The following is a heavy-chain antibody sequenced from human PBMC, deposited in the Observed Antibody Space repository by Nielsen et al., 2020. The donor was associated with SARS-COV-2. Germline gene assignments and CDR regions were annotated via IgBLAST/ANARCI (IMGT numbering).Heavy chain of an antibody. V-gene: IGHV1-2*06. CDR2: INPNSGGT. CDR1: GYTFTGYH. D-gene: IGHD6-19*01. Sequence: ASVKVSCKASGYTFTGYHIHWVRQAPGQGLEWIGRINPNSGGTDYAQKFQGMVTMTRDTSVSTAYMELRRLTSDDTAFYYCARNSSGSKAFDYWGQGTLVTVSS. CDR3: ARNSSGSKAFDY. J-gene: IGHJ4*02.